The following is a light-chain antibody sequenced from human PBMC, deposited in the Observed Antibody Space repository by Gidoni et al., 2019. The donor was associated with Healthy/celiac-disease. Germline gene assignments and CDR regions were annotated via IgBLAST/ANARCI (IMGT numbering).Light chain of an antibody. V-gene: IGKV4-1*01. CDR3: QQYYSTPS. Sequence: DIVMTQSPDSLSVSLGERATINCKSSQSVLYSSNNKNYLAWYQQKPGQPPKLLIYWASTRESGVPDRFSGSGSGTDFTINISSLQAEDVAVYYCQQYYSTPSFGQXTRLEIK. CDR1: QSVLYSSNNKNY. CDR2: WAS. J-gene: IGKJ5*01.